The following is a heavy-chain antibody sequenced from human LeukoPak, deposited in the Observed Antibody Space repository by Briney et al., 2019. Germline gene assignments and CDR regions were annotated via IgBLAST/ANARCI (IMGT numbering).Heavy chain of an antibody. D-gene: IGHD2-2*02. CDR3: ARDGSNREYQLLYTYYYYYMDV. J-gene: IGHJ6*03. CDR2: IIPNSGGT. V-gene: IGHV1-2*02. CDR1: GYTFTGYY. Sequence: GASVKVSCKASGYTFTGYYMHWVRQAPGQGLEWMGWIIPNSGGTNYAQKFQGRVTMTTDTSISTAYMELSRLRSDDTAVYYCARDGSNREYQLLYTYYYYYMDVWGKGTTVTVSS.